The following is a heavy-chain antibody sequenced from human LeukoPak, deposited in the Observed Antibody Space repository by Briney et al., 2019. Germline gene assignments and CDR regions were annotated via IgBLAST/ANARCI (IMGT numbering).Heavy chain of an antibody. Sequence: PGGSLRLSCAASGFTFSSYSMNWVRQAPRKGLEWVSSISSSSSYIYYADSVKGRFTISRDNAKNSLYLQMNSLRAEDTAVYYCARAPYSSSTGGYWGQGTLVTVSS. D-gene: IGHD6-6*01. CDR2: ISSSSSYI. V-gene: IGHV3-21*01. J-gene: IGHJ4*02. CDR3: ARAPYSSSTGGY. CDR1: GFTFSSYS.